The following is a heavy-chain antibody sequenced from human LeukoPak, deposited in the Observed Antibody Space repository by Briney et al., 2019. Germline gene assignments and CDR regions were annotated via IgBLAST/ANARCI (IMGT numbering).Heavy chain of an antibody. J-gene: IGHJ4*02. V-gene: IGHV5-51*01. Sequence: GESLKISCKGSGYSFTSYWIGWVRPLPGKSLEWMGIIYPGDSDTRYSPSFQGQVTISAHKSISTAYLQWSSLKASDTAMYYCARRDLYDTSGYHIDYWGQGTLVTVSS. CDR2: IYPGDSDT. CDR3: ARRDLYDTSGYHIDY. D-gene: IGHD3-22*01. CDR1: GYSFTSYW.